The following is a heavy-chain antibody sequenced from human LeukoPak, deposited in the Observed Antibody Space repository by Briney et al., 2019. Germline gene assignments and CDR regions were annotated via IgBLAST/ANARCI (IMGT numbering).Heavy chain of an antibody. CDR1: GFTFSSYW. J-gene: IGHJ5*02. Sequence: PGGSLRLSCGASGFTFSSYWMTWIRQPPGKGLEWIGEINHSGSTNYNPSLKSRVTISVDTSKNQFSLKLSSVTAADTAVYYCARGLSGRYRPWGQGTLVTVSS. CDR3: ARGLSGRYRP. CDR2: INHSGST. D-gene: IGHD2-15*01. V-gene: IGHV4-34*01.